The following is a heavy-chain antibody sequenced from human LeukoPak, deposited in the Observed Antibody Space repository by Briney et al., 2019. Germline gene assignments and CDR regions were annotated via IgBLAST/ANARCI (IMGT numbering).Heavy chain of an antibody. CDR1: GGSISSSSYY. CDR3: ASYVSGNGGNWFDP. CDR2: IYYSGST. J-gene: IGHJ5*02. V-gene: IGHV4-39*01. D-gene: IGHD1-26*01. Sequence: PSETLSLTCTVSGGSISSSSYYWGWIRQPPGKGLEWIGSIYYSGSTYYNPSLKSRVTISVDTSKNQFSLKLSSVTAADTAVYYCASYVSGNGGNWFDPWGQGTLVTVSS.